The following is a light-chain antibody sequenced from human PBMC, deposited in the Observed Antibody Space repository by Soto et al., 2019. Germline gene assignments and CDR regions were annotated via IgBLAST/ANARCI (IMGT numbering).Light chain of an antibody. CDR2: EVT. V-gene: IGLV2-14*01. J-gene: IGLJ1*01. Sequence: ALNQAACGSGAPGQSSTIYCTGTSGDVGGYKFVSWYQQHPRKAPKLLIYEVTNRPSGASSRFSGSKPGNPAPLPASGLDEADEDDHVCDSNTGHLYVFGNGTKVTVL. CDR3: DSNTGHLYV. CDR1: SGDVGGYKF.